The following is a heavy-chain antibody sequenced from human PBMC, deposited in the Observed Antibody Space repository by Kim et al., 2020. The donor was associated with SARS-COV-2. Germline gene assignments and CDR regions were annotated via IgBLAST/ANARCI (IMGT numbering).Heavy chain of an antibody. V-gene: IGHV3-33*06. CDR3: ANGGRRSSGAHRY. Sequence: YGDTVKGRFTISRDNTKNTRYLQMNSRRSEDTAVYYCANGGRRSSGAHRYWGQGALGTVSS. D-gene: IGHD3-22*01. J-gene: IGHJ4*02.